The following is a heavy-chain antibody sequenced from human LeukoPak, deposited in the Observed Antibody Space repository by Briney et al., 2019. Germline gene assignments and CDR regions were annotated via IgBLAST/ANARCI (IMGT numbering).Heavy chain of an antibody. V-gene: IGHV1-3*01. CDR2: VNAGNGDT. CDR3: VSADYGDY. Sequence: ASVKVSCKASGYTFTAYAMHWVRQAPGQRLEWMGWVNAGNGDTKYSQKFQDGVTFTRDTSASTAYMELSSLRSEDTAVYYCVSADYGDYWGQGTLVTVSS. J-gene: IGHJ4*02. CDR1: GYTFTAYA.